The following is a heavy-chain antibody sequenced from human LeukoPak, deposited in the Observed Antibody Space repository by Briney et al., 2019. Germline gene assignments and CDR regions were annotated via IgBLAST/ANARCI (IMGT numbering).Heavy chain of an antibody. CDR2: ISWNSGSI. D-gene: IGHD3-16*02. V-gene: IGHV3-9*03. CDR3: AKDWGLRLGELSSTLFDY. Sequence: GGSLRLSCAASGFTFDDYAMHWVRQAPGKGLEWVSGISWNSGSIGYADSVKGRFTTSRDNAKNSLYLQMNSLRAEDMALYYCAKDWGLRLGELSSTLFDYWGQGTLVTDSS. J-gene: IGHJ4*02. CDR1: GFTFDDYA.